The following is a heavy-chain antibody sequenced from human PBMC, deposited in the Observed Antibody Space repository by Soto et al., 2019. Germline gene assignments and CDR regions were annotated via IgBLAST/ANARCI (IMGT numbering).Heavy chain of an antibody. CDR2: IYYTGST. V-gene: IGHV4-31*02. J-gene: IGHJ6*02. Sequence: SETLSLTCTVSGDSISSGGYYWSWIRQHPGKGLEWIGYIYYTGSTYYNPSRKSRVTISVDTSKNQFSLKLSSVTAADTAVYYCARDEEVNYSDYGWSDYYYGMDVWGQGTTVTVSS. CDR3: ARDEEVNYSDYGWSDYYYGMDV. D-gene: IGHD4-17*01. CDR1: GDSISSGGYY.